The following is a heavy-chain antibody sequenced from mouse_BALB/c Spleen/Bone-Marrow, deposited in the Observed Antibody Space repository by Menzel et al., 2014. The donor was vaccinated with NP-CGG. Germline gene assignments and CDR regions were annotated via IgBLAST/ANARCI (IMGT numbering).Heavy chain of an antibody. CDR3: GRAGYDSAWKDH. D-gene: IGHD2-4*01. J-gene: IGHJ2*01. Sequence: QVQLQQSGAELVKPVASVKLSCKASGYTFTSYWMHGVEQRPGQGLEWIGEINPSNGRTNYNEKFKSKATLTVDKSSSTAYIQHLNPTPAGPSAYFRGRAGYDSAWKDHCGQ. CDR1: GYTFTSYW. CDR2: INPSNGRT. V-gene: IGHV1S81*02.